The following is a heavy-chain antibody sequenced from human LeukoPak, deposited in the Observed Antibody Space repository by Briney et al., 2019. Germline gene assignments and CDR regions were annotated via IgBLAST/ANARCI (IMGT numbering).Heavy chain of an antibody. J-gene: IGHJ4*02. V-gene: IGHV3-23*01. CDR2: TSGGGSST. Sequence: GGSLRLSCAASGFTFSSYAMSWVRQAPGKGLGWVSATSGGGSSTYYVDSVKGRFTISRDNSKNTLYLQMNSLRAEDTAVYYCAKLDTYYYDASGPYFDYWGQGTLVTVSS. CDR3: AKLDTYYYDASGPYFDY. CDR1: GFTFSSYA. D-gene: IGHD3-22*01.